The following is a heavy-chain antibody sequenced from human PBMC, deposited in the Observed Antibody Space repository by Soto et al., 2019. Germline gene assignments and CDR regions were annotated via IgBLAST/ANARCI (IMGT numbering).Heavy chain of an antibody. D-gene: IGHD2-15*01. Sequence: PSGTLSLTCAVSGVSIHNSHSFWGWIRQPPGKGLEFIGSVYYSGGSHYNPSLKGRVTISVDTSNNQVSLRVNSVTAADTAVYYCGRVVEGATRHTDSDSWGQGMLVTVSS. V-gene: IGHV4-39*02. J-gene: IGHJ5*02. CDR3: GRVVEGATRHTDSDS. CDR1: GVSIHNSHSF. CDR2: VYYSGGS.